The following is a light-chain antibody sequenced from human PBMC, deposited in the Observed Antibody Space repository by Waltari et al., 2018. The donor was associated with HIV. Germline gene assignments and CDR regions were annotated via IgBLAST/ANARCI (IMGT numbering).Light chain of an antibody. CDR3: QSHDTSLSGSV. J-gene: IGLJ7*01. CDR1: TSNIVAGYD. V-gene: IGLV1-40*01. CDR2: GNT. Sequence: QSVLTQQPSVSGAPGQRVTISCTGSTSNIVAGYDVHWYQHLPGTAPKLLIYGNTNRPSGVPDRFSGSKSGTSASLAITGLQAEDEADYYCQSHDTSLSGSVFGGGTQLTVL.